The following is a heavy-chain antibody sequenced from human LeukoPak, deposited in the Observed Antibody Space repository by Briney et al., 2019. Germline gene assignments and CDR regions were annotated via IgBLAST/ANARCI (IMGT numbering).Heavy chain of an antibody. V-gene: IGHV4-30-2*01. Sequence: SQTLSLTCAVSGGSISSGGYSWSWIRQPPGKGLEWIGYMYHSGSTYYNPSLKSRVTISVDRSKNQFSLKLSSVTAADTAVYYCARVRYCSSTSCYRRDAYFDYWGQGTLVTVSS. CDR3: ARVRYCSSTSCYRRDAYFDY. CDR1: GGSISSGGYS. J-gene: IGHJ4*02. CDR2: MYHSGST. D-gene: IGHD2-2*02.